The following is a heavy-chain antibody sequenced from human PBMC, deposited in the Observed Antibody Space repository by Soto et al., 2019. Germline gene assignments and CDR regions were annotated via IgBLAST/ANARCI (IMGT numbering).Heavy chain of an antibody. J-gene: IGHJ5*02. Sequence: GGSLRLSCAASGFTFSGFTFSSYAMSWVRQAPGKGLEWVSSITGSGDNTYYADSVKGRFTISRDNSKNTLSLQMNSLRAEDTAVYYCAKDRAAVAPRVRSDPWGQGTLVTVSS. D-gene: IGHD6-19*01. V-gene: IGHV3-23*01. CDR2: ITGSGDNT. CDR3: AKDRAAVAPRVRSDP. CDR1: GFTFSGFTFSSYA.